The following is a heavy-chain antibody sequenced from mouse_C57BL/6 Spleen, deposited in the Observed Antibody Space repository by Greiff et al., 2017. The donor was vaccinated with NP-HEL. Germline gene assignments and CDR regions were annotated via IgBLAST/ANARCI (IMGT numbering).Heavy chain of an antibody. V-gene: IGHV3-6*01. D-gene: IGHD1-1*01. CDR1: GYSITSGYY. J-gene: IGHJ2*01. CDR2: ISYDGSN. CDR3: ARDFITTVVPYFDY. Sequence: ESGPGLVKPSQSLSLTCSVTGYSITSGYYWNWIRQFPGNKLEWMGYISYDGSNNYNPSLKNRISITRDTSKNQFFLKLNCVTTEDTATYYCARDFITTVVPYFDYWGQGTTLTVSS.